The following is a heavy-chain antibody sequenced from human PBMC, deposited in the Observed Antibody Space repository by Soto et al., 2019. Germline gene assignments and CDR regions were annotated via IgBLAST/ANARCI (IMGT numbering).Heavy chain of an antibody. V-gene: IGHV1-18*01. Sequence: QVQLVQSGAEVKKPGASVKVSCKAFGYTFTSYGISWVRQAPGQGLEWMGWISAYNGNTNYAQKLQGRVTMTTDTSTSTAYMELRSLRSDDTAVYYCAVGYCISTSCYYYGMDVWGQGTTVTVSS. CDR3: AVGYCISTSCYYYGMDV. D-gene: IGHD2-2*01. CDR1: GYTFTSYG. CDR2: ISAYNGNT. J-gene: IGHJ6*02.